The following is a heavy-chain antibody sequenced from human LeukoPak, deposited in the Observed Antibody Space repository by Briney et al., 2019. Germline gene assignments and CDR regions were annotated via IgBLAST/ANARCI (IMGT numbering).Heavy chain of an antibody. CDR2: RSPNSGGR. D-gene: IGHD5-18*01. CDR3: PRVDHSGYSYGLAPNFDS. Sequence: ASVKVSCKASGYTFTGYYMHWVRQAPGQGLEWMGRRSPNSGGRNYAQKFQGRVTMTRDKSIHTVYMQLRRLRSADTAVYYCPRVDHSGYSYGLAPNFDSWGQGTLVTVSS. CDR1: GYTFTGYY. J-gene: IGHJ4*02. V-gene: IGHV1-2*06.